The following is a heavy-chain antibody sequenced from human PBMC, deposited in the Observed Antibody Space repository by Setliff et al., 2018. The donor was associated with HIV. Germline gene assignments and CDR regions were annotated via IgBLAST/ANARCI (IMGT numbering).Heavy chain of an antibody. CDR3: ARCGAGEWHLYMDV. D-gene: IGHD3-16*01. CDR2: FDPEDGET. Sequence: WASVKVSCKVSGYTLTELSMHWVRQGRGKGLEWMGGFDPEDGETIYAQKVKGRVTFTADKSTSTVYMELSSLRSEDTAVYYCARCGAGEWHLYMDVWGKGTAVTVSS. J-gene: IGHJ6*03. CDR1: GYTLTELS. V-gene: IGHV1-24*01.